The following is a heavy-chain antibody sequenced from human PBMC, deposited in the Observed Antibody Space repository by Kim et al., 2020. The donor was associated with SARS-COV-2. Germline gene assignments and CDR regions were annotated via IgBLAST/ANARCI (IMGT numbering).Heavy chain of an antibody. D-gene: IGHD3-22*01. J-gene: IGHJ4*02. V-gene: IGHV3-49*04. CDR2: IKSKVYGGTT. CDR1: GITFGDYA. Sequence: GGSLRLSCAASGITFGDYAMSWVRQAPGKGLEWVGLIKSKVYGGTTEYAASVKGRFTVSRDDSKSIAYLQMNSLKTEDTAVYYCQNYYDSSGYYLWGQGT. CDR3: QNYYDSSGYYL.